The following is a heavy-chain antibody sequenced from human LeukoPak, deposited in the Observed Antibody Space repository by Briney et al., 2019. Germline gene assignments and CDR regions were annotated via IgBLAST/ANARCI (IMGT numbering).Heavy chain of an antibody. Sequence: SETLSLTCTVSGGSISSSSYYWGWIRQPPGKGLEWIGSIYYSGSTYYNPSLKSRVTISVDTSKNQFSLKLSSVTAADTAVYHCARLSIAVAGVYDYWGQGTLVTVSS. CDR3: ARLSIAVAGVYDY. CDR2: IYYSGST. J-gene: IGHJ4*02. CDR1: GGSISSSSYY. V-gene: IGHV4-39*01. D-gene: IGHD6-19*01.